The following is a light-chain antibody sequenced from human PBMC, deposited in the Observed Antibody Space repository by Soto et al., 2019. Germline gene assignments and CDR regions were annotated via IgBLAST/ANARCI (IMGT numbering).Light chain of an antibody. V-gene: IGKV4-1*01. CDR3: NQYYGNST. Sequence: DIVVTQSPDSLAVSLGERATIDCKSSQSLLFSSNNKEYLACYQQKPGQPPRLLISWASTRESGVPDQFSGSVSGTDLTVTNSGLQPEDVAVYYCNQYYGNSTVGGGTRVEIK. J-gene: IGKJ4*02. CDR1: QSLLFSSNNKEY. CDR2: WAS.